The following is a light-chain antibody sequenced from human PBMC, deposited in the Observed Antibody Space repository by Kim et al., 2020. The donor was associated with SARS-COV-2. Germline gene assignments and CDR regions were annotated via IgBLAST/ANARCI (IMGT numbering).Light chain of an antibody. CDR2: WAS. Sequence: ATINCKTRQSVLYSSNNKNYLAWYQQKPGQPPQLLIYWASTRESGVPDRFSGSGSVTDFTLTISSLQAEDVAVYYCLQYYSTPLTFGGGTKVDIK. V-gene: IGKV4-1*01. CDR3: LQYYSTPLT. J-gene: IGKJ4*01. CDR1: QSVLYSSNNKNY.